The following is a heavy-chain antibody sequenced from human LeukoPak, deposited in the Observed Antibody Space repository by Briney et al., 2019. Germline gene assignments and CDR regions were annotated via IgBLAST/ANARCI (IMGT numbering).Heavy chain of an antibody. V-gene: IGHV4-61*02. D-gene: IGHD3-22*01. CDR1: GGSISSGSYY. CDR2: FYTSGST. J-gene: IGHJ6*03. CDR3: AREAGTIKRLLLGDYYYYMDV. Sequence: PSQSLSLTCTVSGGSISSGSYYWSWIRQPAGTGLEWIGRFYTSGSTNYNPSLKSRVTISVDTSKNQFSLKLSSVTAADTAVYYCAREAGTIKRLLLGDYYYYMDVWGKGTTVTVSS.